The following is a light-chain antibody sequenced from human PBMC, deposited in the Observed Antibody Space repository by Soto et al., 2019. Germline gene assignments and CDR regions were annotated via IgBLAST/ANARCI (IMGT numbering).Light chain of an antibody. CDR2: GAS. CDR3: LRYGDSPPAYT. CDR1: QSVSSRN. Sequence: EIVLTQSPGTVSLSPGERATLSCRASQSVSSRNLAWYRQKPGQAPSLLIFGASNRATGIPDRLSGSGSGTDFTLTISRLEPEECAVYYCLRYGDSPPAYTFGQGTKLEIK. J-gene: IGKJ2*01. V-gene: IGKV3-20*01.